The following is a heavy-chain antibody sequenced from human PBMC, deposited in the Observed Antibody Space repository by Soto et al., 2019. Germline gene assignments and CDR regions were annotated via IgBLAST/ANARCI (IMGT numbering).Heavy chain of an antibody. Sequence: LRLSCAASGFTFSSSTMNWVRQAPGKGLEWVSAIIDSGGYTYYADSVKGRFTISRDNSKNTLYLQMNSLRAEDTALYYCAKETYYYYGMDVWGQGTTVTVSS. V-gene: IGHV3-23*01. CDR3: AKETYYYYGMDV. CDR1: GFTFSSST. J-gene: IGHJ6*02. CDR2: IIDSGGYT.